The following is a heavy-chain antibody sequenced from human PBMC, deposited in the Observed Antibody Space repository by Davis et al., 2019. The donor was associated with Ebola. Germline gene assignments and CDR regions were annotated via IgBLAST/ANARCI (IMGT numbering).Heavy chain of an antibody. D-gene: IGHD3-3*01. CDR1: GSSISSSNYY. V-gene: IGHV4-39*07. CDR2: IYYSGST. CDR3: ARDHGFTIFGYGMDV. Sequence: MPSETLSLTCTVSGSSISSSNYYWGWIRQPPGKGLEWIGSIYYSGSTYYNPSLKSRVTISVDTSKNQFSLKLSSVTAADTAVYYCARDHGFTIFGYGMDVWGQGTTVTVSS. J-gene: IGHJ6*02.